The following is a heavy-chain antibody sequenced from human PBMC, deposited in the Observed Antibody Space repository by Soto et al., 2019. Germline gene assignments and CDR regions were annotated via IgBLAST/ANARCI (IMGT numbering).Heavy chain of an antibody. D-gene: IGHD1-1*01. Sequence: GGSLGLSCAASGVICSDAAIHWVRQASGKGLEWVGRIRSKANSYTTEYAASVQGRFTISRDDSKNTAYLQMDRLKTEHTALYYRTLHAPPGTHDYWVHGT. CDR3: TLHAPPGTHDY. J-gene: IGHJ4*01. CDR2: IRSKANSYTT. CDR1: GVICSDAA. V-gene: IGHV3-73*01.